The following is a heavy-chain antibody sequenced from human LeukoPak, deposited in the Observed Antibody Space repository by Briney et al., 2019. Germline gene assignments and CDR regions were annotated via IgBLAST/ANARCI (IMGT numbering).Heavy chain of an antibody. CDR3: AKLIVAGYPFDY. Sequence: PGGSLRLSCVASGFTFSSYTMSWVRQAPGKGLEWVSAISISGGSIYYADSVKGRFTISRDNSKNTLYLQMNSLRAEDTAVYYCAKLIVAGYPFDYWGQGTLVTVSS. V-gene: IGHV3-23*01. CDR2: ISISGGSI. D-gene: IGHD5-12*01. CDR1: GFTFSSYT. J-gene: IGHJ4*02.